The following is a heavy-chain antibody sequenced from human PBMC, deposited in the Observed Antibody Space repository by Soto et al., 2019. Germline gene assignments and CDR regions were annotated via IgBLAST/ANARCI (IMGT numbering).Heavy chain of an antibody. J-gene: IGHJ6*02. Sequence: QVQLVESGGGVVQPGRSLRLSCAASGFTFSSYGMHWVRQAPGKGLEWVAVISYDGSNKYYADSVKGRFTISRDNSKNPLYLQMNSLRAEDTAVYYCAKVWQDAGMDVWGQGTTVTVSS. CDR1: GFTFSSYG. CDR2: ISYDGSNK. V-gene: IGHV3-30*18. D-gene: IGHD2-15*01. CDR3: AKVWQDAGMDV.